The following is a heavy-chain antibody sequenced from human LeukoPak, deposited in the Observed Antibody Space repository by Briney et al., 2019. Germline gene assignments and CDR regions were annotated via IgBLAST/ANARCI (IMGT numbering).Heavy chain of an antibody. V-gene: IGHV4-34*01. CDR3: TATPYRDGPLNY. CDR1: GESFNTYY. J-gene: IGHJ4*02. CDR2: INRSGSI. Sequence: KPSETLSLTCGVYGESFNTYYWTWIRQPPGKGLEWIGEINRSGSINYNPSLKSRVTMSVDTSKNHLSLTLTSETAADTAVYYCTATPYRDGPLNYWGQGTLVTVSS. D-gene: IGHD5-24*01.